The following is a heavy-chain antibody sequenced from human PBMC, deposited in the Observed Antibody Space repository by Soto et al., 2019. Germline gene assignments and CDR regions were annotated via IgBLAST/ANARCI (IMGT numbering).Heavy chain of an antibody. CDR1: GGSISSGDYY. CDR3: ARTLYCSGGSCYRTWWYFDY. CDR2: IYYSGST. J-gene: IGHJ4*02. D-gene: IGHD2-15*01. V-gene: IGHV4-30-4*01. Sequence: PSETLSLTCTVSGGSISSGDYYWSWIRQPPGKGLEWIGYIYYSGSTYYNPSLKSRVTISVDTSKNQFSLKLSSVTAADTAVYYCARTLYCSGGSCYRTWWYFDYWGQGTLVTVSS.